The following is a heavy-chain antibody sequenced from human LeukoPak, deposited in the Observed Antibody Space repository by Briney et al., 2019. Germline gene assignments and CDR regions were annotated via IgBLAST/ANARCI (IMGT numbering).Heavy chain of an antibody. CDR3: AREDSSSLSTQYYFDY. J-gene: IGHJ4*02. CDR2: INPSGGST. CDR1: GYTFTSYY. D-gene: IGHD6-6*01. V-gene: IGHV1-46*01. Sequence: ASVKVSCKASGYTFTSYYMHRVRQAPGQGLEWMGIINPSGGSTSYAQKFQGRVTMTRDTSTSTVYMELSSLRSEDTAVYYCAREDSSSLSTQYYFDYWGQGTLVTVSS.